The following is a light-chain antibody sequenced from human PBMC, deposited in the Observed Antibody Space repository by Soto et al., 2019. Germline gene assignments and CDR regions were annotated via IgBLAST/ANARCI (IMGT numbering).Light chain of an antibody. CDR3: QQSYSNPTRT. CDR1: QSISTY. V-gene: IGKV1-39*01. Sequence: DIQLTQSPSSLSASVGDRITITCRASQSISTYLNWYQQKPGEAPTLLVYDSSTLQSGVPSRFSGSGFGAEFTLTVSSLQPEDFATYYCQQSYSNPTRTFGQGTKVDIK. CDR2: DSS. J-gene: IGKJ1*01.